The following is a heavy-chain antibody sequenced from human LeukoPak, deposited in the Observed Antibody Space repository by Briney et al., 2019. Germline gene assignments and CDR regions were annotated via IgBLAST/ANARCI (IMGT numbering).Heavy chain of an antibody. CDR1: GGTFSSYA. CDR2: IIPILGIA. CDR3: ARGWIEQQLALRIYYYYYMDV. D-gene: IGHD6-13*01. Sequence: SVKVSCKASGGTFSSYAISWVRQAPGQGLEWMGRIIPILGIANYAQKFQGRVTITADKSTSTAYMELSSLRSEDTAVYYCARGWIEQQLALRIYYYYYMDVWGKGTTVTVSS. J-gene: IGHJ6*03. V-gene: IGHV1-69*04.